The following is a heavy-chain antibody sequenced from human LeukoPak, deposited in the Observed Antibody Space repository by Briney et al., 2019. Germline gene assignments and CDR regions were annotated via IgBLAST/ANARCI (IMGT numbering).Heavy chain of an antibody. V-gene: IGHV4-39*01. Sequence: KPSGTLSLTCSVSGGSISSGTYYWAWIRQPPGKGPEWIGTIHYSGDTYYNPSLKSRVTISVDPPKKQFFLNLSSVTAADTAAYYCSRLGGYYDPPGYWGQGTLVTVSS. D-gene: IGHD3-22*01. CDR3: SRLGGYYDPPGY. CDR2: IHYSGDT. J-gene: IGHJ4*02. CDR1: GGSISSGTYY.